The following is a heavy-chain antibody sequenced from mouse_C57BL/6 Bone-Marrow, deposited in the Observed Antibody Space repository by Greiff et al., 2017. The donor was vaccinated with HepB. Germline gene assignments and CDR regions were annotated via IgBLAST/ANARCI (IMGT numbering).Heavy chain of an antibody. CDR3: AREYSLAY. J-gene: IGHJ2*01. V-gene: IGHV1-64*01. Sequence: QVQLKESGAELVKPGASVKLSCKASGYTFTSYWMHWVKQRPGQGLEWIGMIHPNSGSTNYNEKFKSKATLTVDKSSSTAYMQLSSLTSEDSAVYYCAREYSLAYWGQGTTLTVSS. CDR2: IHPNSGST. D-gene: IGHD5-2*01. CDR1: GYTFTSYW.